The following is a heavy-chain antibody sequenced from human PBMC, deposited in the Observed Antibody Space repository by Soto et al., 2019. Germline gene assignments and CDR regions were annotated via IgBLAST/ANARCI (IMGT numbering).Heavy chain of an antibody. CDR1: GGSFSGYY. V-gene: IGHV4-34*01. CDR2: IDHSGYT. CDR3: ARGLSEGYNWFDP. J-gene: IGHJ5*02. Sequence: PSETLSLTCAVYGGSFSGYYWNWIRQPPGKGLEWIGEIDHSGYTNYNPSLKSRVTISVDTSKNQFSLRLTSVTAADTAVYYCARGLSEGYNWFDPWGQGTLVTVSS.